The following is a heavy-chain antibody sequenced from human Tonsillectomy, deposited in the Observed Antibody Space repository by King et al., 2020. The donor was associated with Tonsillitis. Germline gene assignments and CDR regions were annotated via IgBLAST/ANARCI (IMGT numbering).Heavy chain of an antibody. CDR2: IYYSGGT. CDR3: ARGDFWSGYPMDV. CDR1: GGSISGYY. D-gene: IGHD3-3*01. Sequence: LQLQESGPGLVKPSETLSLTCTVSGGSISGYYWNWLRPPPGKGLEWIGYIYYSGGTNYSPSLKSRVTISLDTSKNEFSLKMSSVTAADTAVYYCARGDFWSGYPMDVWGKGTTVTVSS. J-gene: IGHJ6*03. V-gene: IGHV4-59*01.